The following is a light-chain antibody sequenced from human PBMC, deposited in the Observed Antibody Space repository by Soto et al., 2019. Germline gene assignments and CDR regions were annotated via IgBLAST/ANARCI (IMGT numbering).Light chain of an antibody. CDR1: NANIGNNK. CDR3: ATWDHSLHGNV. J-gene: IGLJ1*01. Sequence: QAVVTQPPSASTTPGQKVTIYCSGSNANIGNNKVNWYQQLPGTAPKLLIYSSNQRPSGVPDRFSGSKAGTSASLAISGLQSEDEANYYCATWDHSLHGNVFGAGTKLTVL. CDR2: SSN. V-gene: IGLV1-44*01.